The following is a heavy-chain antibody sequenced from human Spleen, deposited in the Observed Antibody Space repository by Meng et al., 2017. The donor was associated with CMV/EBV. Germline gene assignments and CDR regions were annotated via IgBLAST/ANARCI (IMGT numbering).Heavy chain of an antibody. CDR1: GGSISSSSYY. CDR3: AREGRELAHYSYGMDV. Sequence: SETLSLTCTVSGGSISSSSYYWGWIRQPPGKGLEWIGSFYYSGSTYYNPSLESRVTISGGTSKSQFSLNLSSVTAADTAVYHCAREGRELAHYSYGMDVWGQGTTVTVSS. D-gene: IGHD1-26*01. V-gene: IGHV4-39*07. CDR2: FYYSGST. J-gene: IGHJ6*02.